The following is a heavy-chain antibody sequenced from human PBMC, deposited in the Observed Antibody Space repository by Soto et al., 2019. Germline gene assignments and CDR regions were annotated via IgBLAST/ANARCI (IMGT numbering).Heavy chain of an antibody. J-gene: IGHJ4*02. D-gene: IGHD5-18*01. CDR3: ASGIQLWLRRINNGYSG. CDR1: GGTFSTYA. Sequence: QVQLVQSGAEVKKPGSSVKVSCKAPGGTFSTYAISWVRQAPGQGLELMGGIIPMFGTANYAQRFQDRVTITAEESTNTVYLALSSLRSEDTAVYFCASGIQLWLRRINNGYSGWGQGTLVTVSS. V-gene: IGHV1-69*12. CDR2: IIPMFGTA.